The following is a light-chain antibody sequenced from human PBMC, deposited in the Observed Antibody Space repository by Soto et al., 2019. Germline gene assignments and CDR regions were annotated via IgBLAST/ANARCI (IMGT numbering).Light chain of an antibody. Sequence: QSALTQPASVSGSPGQSVTISCTGTSSDVGGYRFVSWYQQHPGKAPNLMIFDVSNRPSGVSNRFSGSKSGNTASLTISGLQVEDEADYYCRSYTSDGTLVFGGGTKLTVL. J-gene: IGLJ2*01. CDR3: RSYTSDGTLV. CDR2: DVS. V-gene: IGLV2-14*03. CDR1: SSDVGGYRF.